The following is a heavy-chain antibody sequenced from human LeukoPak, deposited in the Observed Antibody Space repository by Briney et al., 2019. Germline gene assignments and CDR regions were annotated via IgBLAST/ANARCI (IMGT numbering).Heavy chain of an antibody. V-gene: IGHV4-31*03. Sequence: SETLSLTCTVSGGFISSGGYYWSWIRQHPGKGLEWIGYIYYSGDTHYNPSLKSRVIMSVDTSKNQFSLKVSSVTAADTAVYYCARGGYSNLDSWGQGVLVTVSS. CDR2: IYYSGDT. D-gene: IGHD4-11*01. CDR1: GGFISSGGYY. CDR3: ARGGYSNLDS. J-gene: IGHJ4*02.